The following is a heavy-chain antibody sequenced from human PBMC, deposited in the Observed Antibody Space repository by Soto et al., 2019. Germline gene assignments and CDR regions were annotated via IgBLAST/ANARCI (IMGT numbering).Heavy chain of an antibody. CDR1: GYTFTGYY. J-gene: IGHJ5*02. Sequence: ASVKVSCKASGYTFTGYYMHWVRQAPGQGLEWMGWINPNSGGTNYAQKFQGRVTMTRDTSISTAYMELSRPRSDDTAVYYCARSAGTNLNWFDPWGQGTLVTVSS. CDR3: ARSAGTNLNWFDP. CDR2: INPNSGGT. V-gene: IGHV1-2*02. D-gene: IGHD6-19*01.